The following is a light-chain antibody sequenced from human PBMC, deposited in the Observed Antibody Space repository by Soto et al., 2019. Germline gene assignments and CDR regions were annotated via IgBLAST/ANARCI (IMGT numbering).Light chain of an antibody. J-gene: IGKJ1*01. V-gene: IGKV1-5*01. Sequence: DIQMTQSPSTLSGSVGDRVTISCRASQSVSIWLAWYQQKPGRAPKLLIYHASTLESGVPSRFSGSGSGTEFTLTISSLQPDDFATYYCQHYNSYSEAFGQGTKVDIK. CDR3: QHYNSYSEA. CDR2: HAS. CDR1: QSVSIW.